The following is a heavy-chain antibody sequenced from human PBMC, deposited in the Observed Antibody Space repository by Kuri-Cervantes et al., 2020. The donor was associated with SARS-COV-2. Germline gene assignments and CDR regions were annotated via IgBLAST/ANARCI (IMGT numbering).Heavy chain of an antibody. V-gene: IGHV3-7*01. J-gene: IGHJ4*02. Sequence: GGSLRLSCAASGFTFSNYWISWVRQAPGKGLEWVANIKQGGSEKHYVDSVKGRFTISRDNSKNTLYLKMNSLRAGDTAVYYCARDAVRGVIRYYFDYWGQGTLVTVSS. CDR1: GFTFSNYW. D-gene: IGHD3-16*02. CDR2: IKQGGSEK. CDR3: ARDAVRGVIRYYFDY.